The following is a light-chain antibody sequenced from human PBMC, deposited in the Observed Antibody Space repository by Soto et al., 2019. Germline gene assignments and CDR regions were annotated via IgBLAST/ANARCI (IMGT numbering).Light chain of an antibody. Sequence: EIVITQSPDTRSLSPVERATLSFMASQNVANYLDWYQQKPGQAPRLLIYESSNRATGIAARFSGSGSGTAFTLTISSLEPEDFAVYYCQKRSNWPQKFGQGTKVDIK. J-gene: IGKJ1*01. CDR3: QKRSNWPQK. V-gene: IGKV3-11*01. CDR1: QNVANY. CDR2: ESS.